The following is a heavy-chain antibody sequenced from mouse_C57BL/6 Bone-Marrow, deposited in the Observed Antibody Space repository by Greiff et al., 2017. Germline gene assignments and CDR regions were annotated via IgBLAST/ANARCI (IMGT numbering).Heavy chain of an antibody. CDR3: ARAAELYYFDY. J-gene: IGHJ2*01. Sequence: VQLQQSGAELVRPGASVKLSCTASGFNIKDDYMHWVKQRPGQGLEWIGNIYPSDSETHYNQKFKDKATLTVDKSSSTAYMQLSSLTSEDSAVYYCARAAELYYFDYWGQGTTLTVSS. V-gene: IGHV1-61*01. CDR2: IYPSDSET. CDR1: GFNIKDDY. D-gene: IGHD4-1*01.